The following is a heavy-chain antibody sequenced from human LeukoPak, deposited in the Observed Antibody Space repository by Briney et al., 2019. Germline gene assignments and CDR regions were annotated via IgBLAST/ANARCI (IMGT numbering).Heavy chain of an antibody. D-gene: IGHD5-12*01. J-gene: IGHJ4*02. CDR3: ARSPIRQRFFDY. Sequence: GGSLRLSCAASGFTVSSKYMSWVRHAPGKGLEGVSVIYSDRSTYYADSVKGRFTISRDNSKNTLYLQMNSLRAEDTAVYYCARSPIRQRFFDYWGQGTLVSVSS. CDR2: IYSDRST. V-gene: IGHV3-66*01. CDR1: GFTVSSKY.